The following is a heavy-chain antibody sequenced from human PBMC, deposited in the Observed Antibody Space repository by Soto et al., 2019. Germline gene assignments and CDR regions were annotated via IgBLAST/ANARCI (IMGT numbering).Heavy chain of an antibody. Sequence: GESLKISCAASGFTFSSYSMNWVRQAPGKGLEWVSSISSSSSYIYYGDSVKGRFTISRDNAKNSLYLQMNSLRAEDTAVYYCARDPYYYDSSGYSDDAFDIWGQGTMVTVSS. CDR2: ISSSSSYI. CDR1: GFTFSSYS. D-gene: IGHD3-22*01. V-gene: IGHV3-21*01. J-gene: IGHJ3*02. CDR3: ARDPYYYDSSGYSDDAFDI.